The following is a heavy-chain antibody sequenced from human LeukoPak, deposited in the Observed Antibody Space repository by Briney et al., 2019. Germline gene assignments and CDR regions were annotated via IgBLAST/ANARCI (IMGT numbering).Heavy chain of an antibody. CDR1: GYSFTSYW. CDR3: ARHHYDSSGWQIDY. J-gene: IGHJ4*02. V-gene: IGHV5-51*01. CDR2: IYPGDSDT. Sequence: GESLKTPCQGFGYSFTSYWIGWVRQMPGKGLEWMGSIYPGDSDTRNSPSSQGQVTISADKSISTAYLQWSSLKASDTAMYYCARHHYDSSGWQIDYWGQGTLVTVSS. D-gene: IGHD3-22*01.